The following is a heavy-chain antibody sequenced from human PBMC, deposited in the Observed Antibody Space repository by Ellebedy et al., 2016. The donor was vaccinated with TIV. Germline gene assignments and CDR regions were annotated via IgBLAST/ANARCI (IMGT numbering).Heavy chain of an antibody. CDR2: IWYDGSNK. J-gene: IGHJ4*02. CDR1: GFTFSSYG. CDR3: ARDADYDSSGYFDY. Sequence: GESLKISXAASGFTFSSYGMHWVRQAPGKGLEWVAVIWYDGSNKYYADSVKGRFTISRDNSKNTLYLQMNSLRAEDTAVYYCARDADYDSSGYFDYWGQGTLVTVSS. D-gene: IGHD3-22*01. V-gene: IGHV3-33*01.